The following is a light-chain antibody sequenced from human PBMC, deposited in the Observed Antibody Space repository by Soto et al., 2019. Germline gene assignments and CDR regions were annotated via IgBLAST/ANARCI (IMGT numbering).Light chain of an antibody. Sequence: EIVLTQSPATLSLSPGERATLSCSARQGVSRYVAWYQQKPGQPPRLRIYDASNRATGIPARFSGSRSGTSFSLSTSSLEPKHFYIYYCQQRGTWPITFGQGTNVEIK. V-gene: IGKV3-11*01. CDR1: QGVSRY. J-gene: IGKJ1*01. CDR3: QQRGTWPIT. CDR2: DAS.